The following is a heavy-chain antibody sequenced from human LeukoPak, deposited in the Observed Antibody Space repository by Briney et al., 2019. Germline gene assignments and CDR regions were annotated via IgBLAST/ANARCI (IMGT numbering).Heavy chain of an antibody. CDR1: GYTFTGYY. Sequence: ASVKVSCKASGYTFTGYYMHWVRQAPGQGLEWMGWINPNSGGTNYAQKFQGWVTMTRDTSISTAYMELSRLRSDDTAVYYCAGEYDYVWGSYRPEGMDVWGQGTTVTVSS. CDR3: AGEYDYVWGSYRPEGMDV. V-gene: IGHV1-2*04. J-gene: IGHJ6*02. CDR2: INPNSGGT. D-gene: IGHD3-16*02.